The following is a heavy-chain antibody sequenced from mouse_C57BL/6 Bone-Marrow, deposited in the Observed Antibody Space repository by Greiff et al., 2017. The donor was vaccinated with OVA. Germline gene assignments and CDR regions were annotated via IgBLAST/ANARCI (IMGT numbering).Heavy chain of an antibody. V-gene: IGHV1-11*01. D-gene: IGHD2-4*01. CDR3: GKHYDYDGPYYAMDY. CDR1: GYTFTDHI. J-gene: IGHJ4*01. Sequence: VQLQQSGAELASPGASVTLSCKASGYTFTDHIMNWVKKRPGQGLEWIGRIYPVSGETNYNQKFMGKATFTVDRSSSTAYMELNSLTSEDPAVYYCGKHYDYDGPYYAMDYWGQGTSVTVAS. CDR2: IYPVSGET.